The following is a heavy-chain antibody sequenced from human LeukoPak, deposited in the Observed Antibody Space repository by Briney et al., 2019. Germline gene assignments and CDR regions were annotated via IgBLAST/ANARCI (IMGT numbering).Heavy chain of an antibody. D-gene: IGHD3-22*01. V-gene: IGHV4-61*02. CDR2: IWADGAP. Sequence: SETLSLTCTVSGGSISSGNYYWSWIRQPAGKGLEWIWRIWADGAPTYRPSLKSRVTISVDTSKNQFSLRLSSVTAADTAVYYCVRGRDSRGYQFMGFDSWGQGTLVTVSS. CDR3: VRGRDSRGYQFMGFDS. CDR1: GGSISSGNYY. J-gene: IGHJ4*02.